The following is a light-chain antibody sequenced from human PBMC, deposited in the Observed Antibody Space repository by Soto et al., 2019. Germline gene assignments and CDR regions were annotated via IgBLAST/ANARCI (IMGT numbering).Light chain of an antibody. Sequence: EIVLTQSPGTLSLSPGERATLSCRASQSVSSSYLAWYQQKPGQAPRLLIYDASSRATGIPDRFSGSGSGTDFTLTISRLEPEDCAVYYCQQDGSSPQTFGQGTKVEIK. CDR3: QQDGSSPQT. V-gene: IGKV3-20*01. CDR1: QSVSSSY. J-gene: IGKJ1*01. CDR2: DAS.